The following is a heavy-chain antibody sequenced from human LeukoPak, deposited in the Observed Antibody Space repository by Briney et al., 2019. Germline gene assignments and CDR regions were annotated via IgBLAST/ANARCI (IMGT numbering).Heavy chain of an antibody. V-gene: IGHV3-7*01. CDR1: GFIFSSYW. Sequence: PGGSLRLSCAASGFIFSSYWMSWVRQAPGKGLEWVAEIKHDGGEKHHVDSVTGRFTISRDNAKNSLDLQMYSLRAEDTAVYYCARRTPLASVFDSWGQGTLVTVSS. D-gene: IGHD1-1*01. CDR2: IKHDGGEK. CDR3: ARRTPLASVFDS. J-gene: IGHJ4*02.